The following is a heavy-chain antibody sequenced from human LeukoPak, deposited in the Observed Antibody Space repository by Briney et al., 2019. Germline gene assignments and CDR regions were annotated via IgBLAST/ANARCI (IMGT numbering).Heavy chain of an antibody. D-gene: IGHD3-22*01. J-gene: IGHJ3*02. V-gene: IGHV4-39*07. CDR1: GGSISSSNYY. Sequence: SETLSLTCTVSGGSISSSNYYWGWIRQPPGKGLEWIGSVYYTGSTYHNPSLKSRVTISVDTSKNQFSLKLSSVTAADTAVYFCARGPYSYDSSGAFDIWGQGTMVTVSS. CDR3: ARGPYSYDSSGAFDI. CDR2: VYYTGST.